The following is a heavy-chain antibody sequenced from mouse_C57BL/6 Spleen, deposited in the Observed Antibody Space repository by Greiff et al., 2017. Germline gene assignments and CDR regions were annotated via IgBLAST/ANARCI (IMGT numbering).Heavy chain of an antibody. CDR1: GFTFSSYA. V-gene: IGHV5-4*01. D-gene: IGHD2-5*01. CDR2: ISDGGSYT. CDR3: ARDKSNYGRGCAY. Sequence: DVMLVESGGGLVKPGGSLKLSCAASGFTFSSYAMSWVRQTPEKRLEWVATISDGGSYTYYPDNVKGRFTISRDNAKKNLDLQMSHLKSEDTAMYYCARDKSNYGRGCAYWGQGTLVTVSA. J-gene: IGHJ3*01.